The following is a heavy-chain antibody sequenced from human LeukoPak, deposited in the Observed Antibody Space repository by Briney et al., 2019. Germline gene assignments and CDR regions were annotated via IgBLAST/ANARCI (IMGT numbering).Heavy chain of an antibody. Sequence: PGGSLRLSSAASGFTFSSYAMSWVRQAPGKGLEWVSAISGSGGSTYYADSVKVRFTISRDNSKNTLYLQMNSLRAQDTAVYYGAKDKTPGYVNLWGRSNLVTVSS. CDR1: GFTFSSYA. CDR2: ISGSGGST. J-gene: IGHJ2*01. D-gene: IGHD2-15*01. V-gene: IGHV3-23*01. CDR3: AKDKTPGYVNL.